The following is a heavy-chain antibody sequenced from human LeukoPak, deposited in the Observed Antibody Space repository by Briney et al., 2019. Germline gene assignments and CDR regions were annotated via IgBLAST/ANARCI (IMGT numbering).Heavy chain of an antibody. CDR2: INHSGST. V-gene: IGHV4-34*01. CDR3: AREGLLGSGYTYCGDFDY. CDR1: GGSFSGYY. Sequence: PSETLSLTCAVYGGSFSGYYWSWIRQPPGKGLEWIGEINHSGSTNYNPSLKSRVTISVDTSKNQFSLKLSSVTAADTAVYYCAREGLLGSGYTYCGDFDYWGQGTLVTVSS. J-gene: IGHJ4*02. D-gene: IGHD2-21*01.